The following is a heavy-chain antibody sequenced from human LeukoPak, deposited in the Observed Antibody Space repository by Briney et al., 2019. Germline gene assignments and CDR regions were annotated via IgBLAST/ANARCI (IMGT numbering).Heavy chain of an antibody. J-gene: IGHJ2*01. D-gene: IGHD1-26*01. CDR2: ISWDDDK. CDR3: AHSTRIVGGSDWYFDL. CDR1: GFSLSTSAVG. Sequence: ESGPTLVRPTQTLTLTCTFSGFSLSTSAVGVGWIRQPPGKALDWLALISWDDDKRYSPSLKSRLTITKDTSKNQVVLTMTNVDPVDTATYYCAHSTRIVGGSDWYFDLWGRGTLVTVSS. V-gene: IGHV2-5*02.